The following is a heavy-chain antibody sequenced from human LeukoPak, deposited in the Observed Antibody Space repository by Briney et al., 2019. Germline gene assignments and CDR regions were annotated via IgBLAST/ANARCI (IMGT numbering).Heavy chain of an antibody. V-gene: IGHV3-9*01. D-gene: IGHD2-21*01. CDR3: VKDIHEFPSSWSSYFND. CDR2: INWNSGSI. J-gene: IGHJ1*01. Sequence: GRSLRLSCVASGFKFAEYAMHWIRQVPGKGLEWVSGINWNSGSIGYLDSVEGRFIISRDNAKGALYLQMNSLRPEDTAFYYCVKDIHEFPSSWSSYFNDWGRGTLVTVSS. CDR1: GFKFAEYA.